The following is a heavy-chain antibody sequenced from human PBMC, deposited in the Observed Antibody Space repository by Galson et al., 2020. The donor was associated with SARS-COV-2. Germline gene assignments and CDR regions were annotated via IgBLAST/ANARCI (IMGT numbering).Heavy chain of an antibody. V-gene: IGHV1-24*01. CDR2: FAPEDGET. J-gene: IGHJ6*02. CDR3: ATSIAAAGTRLYYYYYYGMDV. D-gene: IGHD6-13*01. CDR1: GYTLTELS. Sequence: ASVKVSCKVSGYTLTELSMHWVRQAPGKGLEWMGGFAPEDGETIYAQKFQGRVTMTEDTSTDTAYMELSSLRSEDTAVYYCATSIAAAGTRLYYYYYYGMDVWGQGTTVTVSS.